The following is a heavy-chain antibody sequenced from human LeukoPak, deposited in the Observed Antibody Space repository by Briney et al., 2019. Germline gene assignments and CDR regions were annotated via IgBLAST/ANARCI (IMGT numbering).Heavy chain of an antibody. CDR2: IYTSGST. D-gene: IGHD6-19*01. CDR1: GGSISSYY. V-gene: IGHV4-4*07. CDR3: ARGVSSGWYNYYGMDV. J-gene: IGHJ6*02. Sequence: SETLSLTCTVSGGSISSYYWSWIRQPAGKGLEWIGRIYTSGSTNYNPSLKSRVTMSVDTSKNQFSLKLSSVTAADTAVYYCARGVSSGWYNYYGMDVWGQGTTVTVSS.